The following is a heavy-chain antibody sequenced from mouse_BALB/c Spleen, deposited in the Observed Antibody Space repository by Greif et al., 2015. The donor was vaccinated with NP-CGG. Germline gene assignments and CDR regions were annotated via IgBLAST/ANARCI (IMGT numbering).Heavy chain of an antibody. CDR1: GYTFTSYW. V-gene: IGHV1-7*01. CDR2: INPSTGYT. D-gene: IGHD1-1*01. CDR3: ARFGSSYGWFAY. J-gene: IGHJ3*01. Sequence: QVQLQQPGAELAKPGASVKMSCKASGYTFTSYWMHWVKQRPGQGLEWIGYINPSTGYTEYNQKFKDKATLTADKSSSTAYMQLSSLTSEDSAVYYCARFGSSYGWFAYWGQGTLVTVSA.